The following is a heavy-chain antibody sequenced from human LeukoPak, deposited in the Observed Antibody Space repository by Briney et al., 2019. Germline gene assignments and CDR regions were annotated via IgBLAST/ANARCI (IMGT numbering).Heavy chain of an antibody. V-gene: IGHV3-74*01. CDR2: IKNDGSTT. CDR3: AKEGLGPIAVAGADY. J-gene: IGHJ4*02. CDR1: GFTFSSYW. Sequence: GGSLRLSCAASGFTFSSYWMHWVRQPPGKGLVWVSRIKNDGSTTTYADSVKGRFTVPRDNAKNTLYLQMNSLRAEDTAVYYCAKEGLGPIAVAGADYWGQGTLVTVSS. D-gene: IGHD6-19*01.